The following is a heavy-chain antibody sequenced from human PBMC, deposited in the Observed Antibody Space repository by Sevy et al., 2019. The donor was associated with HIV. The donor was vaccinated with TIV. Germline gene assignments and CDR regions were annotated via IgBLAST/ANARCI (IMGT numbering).Heavy chain of an antibody. J-gene: IGHJ6*02. CDR3: ARDRAGLIAVAGTGNYYYYGMDV. D-gene: IGHD6-19*01. CDR2: TYYRSKWYN. CDR1: GDSVSSNSAA. Sequence: QSQTLSLTCAISGDSVSSNSAAWNWIRQSPSRGLEWLGRTYYRSKWYNDYAVSVKSRITINPDTSKNQFSLQLNSVTPEDTTVYYCARDRAGLIAVAGTGNYYYYGMDVWGQGTTVTGSS. V-gene: IGHV6-1*01.